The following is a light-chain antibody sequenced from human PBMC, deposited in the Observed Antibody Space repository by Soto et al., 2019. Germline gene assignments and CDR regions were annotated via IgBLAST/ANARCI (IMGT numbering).Light chain of an antibody. J-gene: IGLJ2*01. Sequence: QSVLTQPPSASGTPGQRVTISCSGSSSTIGGNTVNWYQQLPGTAPKLLIYNDDERPSGVPGRFTGSKSGTSSSLAISGLQSGDEADYYCSSWDDSLNVVVFGAGTKLTVL. CDR3: SSWDDSLNVVV. V-gene: IGLV1-44*01. CDR1: SSTIGGNT. CDR2: NDD.